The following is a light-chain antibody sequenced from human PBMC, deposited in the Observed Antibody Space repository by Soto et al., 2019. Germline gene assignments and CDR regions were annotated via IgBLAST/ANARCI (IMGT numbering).Light chain of an antibody. V-gene: IGLV2-14*01. J-gene: IGLJ2*01. Sequence: QSVLTQPRSVSGSPGQSVTTSCTGTNSDVGAYNYVSWYQQHPGKAPKLMIYEVSNRPSGVSNRFSGSKSGNTASLTISGLQAEDEADYYCSSYTSSSHVVFGGGTKLTVL. CDR3: SSYTSSSHVV. CDR1: NSDVGAYNY. CDR2: EVS.